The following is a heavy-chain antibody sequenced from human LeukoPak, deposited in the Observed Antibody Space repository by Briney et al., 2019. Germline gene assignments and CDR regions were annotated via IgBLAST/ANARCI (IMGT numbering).Heavy chain of an antibody. Sequence: GGSLRLSCAASGFTVSSNYMSWVRQAPGKGLEWVSVIYSGGSTYYADSVKGRFTISRHNSKNTLYLQMNSLRAEDTAVYYCARDPLGGYYYYGMDVWGQGTTVTVSS. V-gene: IGHV3-53*04. J-gene: IGHJ6*02. CDR1: GFTVSSNY. CDR3: ARDPLGGYYYYGMDV. CDR2: IYSGGST. D-gene: IGHD7-27*01.